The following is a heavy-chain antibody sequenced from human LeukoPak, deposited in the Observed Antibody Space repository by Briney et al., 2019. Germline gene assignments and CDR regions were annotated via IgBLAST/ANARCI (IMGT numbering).Heavy chain of an antibody. D-gene: IGHD4-17*01. Sequence: GGSLRLSCAASGFTFSSYWMSWVRQAPGKGLEWVANIDQDGTDKNYVGSVKGRFTISRDDAKNSLYLQMNGLRAEDTAVYYCARESTEDRPGHWGQGTLVTVSS. J-gene: IGHJ4*02. CDR2: IDQDGTDK. CDR3: ARESTEDRPGH. V-gene: IGHV3-7*01. CDR1: GFTFSSYW.